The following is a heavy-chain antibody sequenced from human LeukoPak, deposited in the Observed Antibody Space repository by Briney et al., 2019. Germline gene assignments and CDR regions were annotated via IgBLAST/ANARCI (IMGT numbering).Heavy chain of an antibody. J-gene: IGHJ6*03. CDR1: GDSVSSNSAA. CDR3: ARGFQQLFYYYYYMDV. D-gene: IGHD6-13*01. V-gene: IGHV6-1*01. Sequence: SQTLSLTCAISGDSVSSNSAAWNWIRQSPSRGLEWLGRTYYRSKWYNDYAVSVKSRITINPDTSKNQFSLKLSSVTAADTAVYYCARGFQQLFYYYYYMDVWGKGTTVTVSS. CDR2: TYYRSKWYN.